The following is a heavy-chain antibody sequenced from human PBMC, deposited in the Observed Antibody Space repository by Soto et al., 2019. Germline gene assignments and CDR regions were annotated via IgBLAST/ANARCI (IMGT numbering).Heavy chain of an antibody. V-gene: IGHV3-15*01. CDR3: VEGWNEF. Sequence: EVQVVESGGDLVEPGGSLRLSCVTSGFMFSSAWMSWVRQAPGKGLEWVDRIKSTKDGGARDYAAPVNGRFSISRDDSKSTVYLQMNSLRVEDTALYYCVEGWNEFWGQGTRVTVSS. D-gene: IGHD1-1*01. CDR1: GFMFSSAW. CDR2: IKSTKDGGAR. J-gene: IGHJ4*02.